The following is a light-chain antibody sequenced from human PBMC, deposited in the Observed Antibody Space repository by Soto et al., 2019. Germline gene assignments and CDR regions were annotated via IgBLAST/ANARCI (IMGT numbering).Light chain of an antibody. J-gene: IGKJ4*01. Sequence: EIVLTQSPATLSWSPGERATLSCRASQSVSSYLAWYQQKPGQAPRLLIYDASNRATGIPARFSGSGSGTDFTLTISSLGPDDFAVYYCQQRSDWPSTFGGGTKVQIK. CDR1: QSVSSY. CDR3: QQRSDWPST. CDR2: DAS. V-gene: IGKV3-11*01.